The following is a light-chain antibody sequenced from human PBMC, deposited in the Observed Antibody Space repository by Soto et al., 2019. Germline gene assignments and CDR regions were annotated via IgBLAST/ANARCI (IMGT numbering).Light chain of an antibody. CDR3: QQYGSSPWT. Sequence: EIVLTQSPGTLSLSPGERATFSCRASQSITKTYLAWYQQKPGQAPRLLIYGISVRATGIPDRFSGSGSGTDFTLTINRLEPEDFAVYYCQQYGSSPWTFGQGTKVDIK. J-gene: IGKJ1*01. CDR1: QSITKTY. V-gene: IGKV3-20*01. CDR2: GIS.